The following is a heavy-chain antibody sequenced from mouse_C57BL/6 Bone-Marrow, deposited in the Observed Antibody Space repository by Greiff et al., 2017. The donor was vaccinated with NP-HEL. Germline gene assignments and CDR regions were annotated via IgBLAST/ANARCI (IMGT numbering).Heavy chain of an antibody. D-gene: IGHD1-1*01. J-gene: IGHJ4*01. CDR1: GFTFSSYG. CDR2: ISSGGSYP. Sequence: EVMLVESGGDLVKPGGSLKLSCAASGFTFSSYGMSWVRQTPDKRLEWVATISSGGSYPYYLDSVKGRCTISSDNAKNTLYQQMSSLKSNDTAMYYCARHNGSSYAMDYWGQGTSVTVSS. V-gene: IGHV5-6*01. CDR3: ARHNGSSYAMDY.